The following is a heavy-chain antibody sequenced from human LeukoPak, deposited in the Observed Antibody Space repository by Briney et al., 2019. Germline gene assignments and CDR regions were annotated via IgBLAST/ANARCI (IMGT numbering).Heavy chain of an antibody. D-gene: IGHD2-21*02. V-gene: IGHV1-2*02. Sequence: ASVKVSCKASGYTFTGYYMHWVRQAPGQGLEWMGWINPNSGGTNYAQKFQGRVTMTRDTSTSTAYMELSRLRSDDTAVYYCARDHCGGDCYSVSDYWGQGTLVTVSS. CDR3: ARDHCGGDCYSVSDY. J-gene: IGHJ4*02. CDR2: INPNSGGT. CDR1: GYTFTGYY.